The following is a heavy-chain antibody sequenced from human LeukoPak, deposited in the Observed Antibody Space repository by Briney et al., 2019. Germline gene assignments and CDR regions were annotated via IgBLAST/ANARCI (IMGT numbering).Heavy chain of an antibody. D-gene: IGHD3-22*01. J-gene: IGHJ5*02. CDR2: IDPKSGGT. CDR3: ARRLYYYDTSGFGWFDP. Sequence: GASVKVSCKASGYTFSGYYMHWMRQAPGQGLEWMGWIDPKSGGTNYAQKFQGRVTITTDRAASTAYMEVSSLRSDDTTVYYCARRLYYYDTSGFGWFDPWGQGTLVTVSS. V-gene: IGHV1-2*02. CDR1: GYTFSGYY.